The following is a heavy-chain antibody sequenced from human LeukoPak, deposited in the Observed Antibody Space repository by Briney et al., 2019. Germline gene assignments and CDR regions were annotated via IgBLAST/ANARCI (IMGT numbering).Heavy chain of an antibody. CDR1: GFTFSSYA. CDR2: ISYDGSNK. J-gene: IGHJ4*02. V-gene: IGHV3-30-3*01. D-gene: IGHD4-17*01. Sequence: GGSLRLSCAASGFTFSSYAMHWVRQAPGKGLEWVAVISYDGSNKYYADSVKGRFTISRDNSKNTLYLQMNSLRAEDTAVYYCARDHGYMTTVTIGGRYWGQGTLVTVSS. CDR3: ARDHGYMTTVTIGGRY.